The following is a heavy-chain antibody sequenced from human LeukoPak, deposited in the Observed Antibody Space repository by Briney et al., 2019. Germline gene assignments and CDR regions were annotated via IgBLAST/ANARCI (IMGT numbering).Heavy chain of an antibody. J-gene: IGHJ4*02. V-gene: IGHV4-39*01. CDR1: GGSISSSSYY. Sequence: ETLSLTCTVSGGSISSSSYYWGWIRQPPGKGLEWIGSIYYSGSTYYNPSLKSRVAISVDTSKNQFSLKLSSVTAADTAVYYCARQLPYCSGGSCYVSFSDYWGQGTLVTVSS. CDR2: IYYSGST. CDR3: ARQLPYCSGGSCYVSFSDY. D-gene: IGHD2-15*01.